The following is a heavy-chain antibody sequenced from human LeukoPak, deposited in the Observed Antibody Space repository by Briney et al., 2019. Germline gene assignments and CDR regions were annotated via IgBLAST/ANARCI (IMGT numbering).Heavy chain of an antibody. J-gene: IGHJ4*02. CDR1: GYTLTVLS. CDR3: ATRTTLRSGIDY. Sequence: ASVKVSCKVSGYTLTVLSMHWVRQAPGQGLEWVGGFDTEDGETIYAQKCQGRVTMTEDTSTDTAYMELSSLRSDDTAVYYCATRTTLRSGIDYWGQGTLVTVSS. V-gene: IGHV1-24*01. D-gene: IGHD4-11*01. CDR2: FDTEDGET.